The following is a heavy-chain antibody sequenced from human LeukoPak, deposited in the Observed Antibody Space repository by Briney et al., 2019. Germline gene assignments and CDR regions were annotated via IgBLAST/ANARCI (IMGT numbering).Heavy chain of an antibody. CDR2: ISAYNGNT. CDR3: ARVQTGGSSSWVFDY. Sequence: ASVKVSCKASGYTFTSYGISWVRQAPGQGLEWMGWISAYNGNTNYAQKLQGRVTMTTDTSTSAAYMELRSLRSDDTAVYYCARVQTGGSSSWVFDYWGQGTLVTVSS. J-gene: IGHJ4*02. V-gene: IGHV1-18*01. D-gene: IGHD6-13*01. CDR1: GYTFTSYG.